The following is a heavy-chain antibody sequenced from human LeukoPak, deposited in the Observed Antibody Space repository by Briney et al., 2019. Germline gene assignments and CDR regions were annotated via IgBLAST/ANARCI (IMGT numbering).Heavy chain of an antibody. Sequence: GGSLRLSCGASGFTFSDYYMSWIRQAPGKGLEWISKIDHSGDTKYYADSVKGRFTISRDNAKNSLYLQMNSLRAEDTAVYYCAREGMGYYYYGMDVWGQGTTVTVSS. V-gene: IGHV3-11*04. CDR3: AREGMGYYYYGMDV. D-gene: IGHD1-14*01. CDR1: GFTFSDYY. CDR2: IDHSGDTK. J-gene: IGHJ6*02.